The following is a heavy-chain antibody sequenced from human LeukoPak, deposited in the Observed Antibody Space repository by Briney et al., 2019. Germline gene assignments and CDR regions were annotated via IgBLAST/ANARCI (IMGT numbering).Heavy chain of an antibody. Sequence: PGGSLRLSCVASGFTFSSYSMNWVRQAPGKGLEWVSSVSSGGSYMYYADSVKGRFAISRDNAKNSLYLKTNSLRAEDTAVYYCASVIFDYWGHGTLVTVSS. CDR1: GFTFSSYS. V-gene: IGHV3-21*01. CDR2: VSSGGSYM. J-gene: IGHJ4*01. CDR3: ASVIFDY.